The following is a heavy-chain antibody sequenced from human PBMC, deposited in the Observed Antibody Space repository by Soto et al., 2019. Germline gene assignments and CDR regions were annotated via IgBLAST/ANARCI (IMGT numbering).Heavy chain of an antibody. CDR3: AAGGSNGYIR. V-gene: IGHV1-69*01. J-gene: IGHJ4*02. D-gene: IGHD2-2*02. CDR1: RDTFNDYV. CDR2: IIPVLGTT. Sequence: QVQLVQSGAEVRKPGSSVKVSCKASRDTFNDYVITWVRQAPGQGLEWMGGIIPVLGTTKYAQKFQGRVTMTADESTSTAYMELNSLTSEDRAVYYCAAGGSNGYIRWGQGTQVSVSS.